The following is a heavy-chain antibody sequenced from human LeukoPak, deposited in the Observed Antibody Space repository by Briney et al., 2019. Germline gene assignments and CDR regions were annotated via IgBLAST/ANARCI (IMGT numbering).Heavy chain of an antibody. Sequence: ASVKVSCKASGYTFTSYGISWVRQAPGQGLEWMGWISAYNGNTNYAQKLQGRVTMTTDTSTSTAYMELRSLRSDDTAVYYCARARIQLWLQGSFDPWGQGTLVTVSS. CDR3: ARARIQLWLQGSFDP. CDR2: ISAYNGNT. J-gene: IGHJ5*02. D-gene: IGHD5-18*01. V-gene: IGHV1-18*01. CDR1: GYTFTSYG.